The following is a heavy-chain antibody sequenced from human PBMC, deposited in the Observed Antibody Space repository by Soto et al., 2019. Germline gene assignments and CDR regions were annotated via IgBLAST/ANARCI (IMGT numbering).Heavy chain of an antibody. CDR1: GASISGSYYY. Sequence: SETLSLTCAVSGASISGSYYYWAWLRQSPGKGPEWIGSVFYTGFTSYNPSLESRVSVSVDTSKSQFSLKLSAVTAADTAVYYCARPKPFYYDSSGYYSYYFDYWGQGTLVTVSS. CDR2: VFYTGFT. CDR3: ARPKPFYYDSSGYYSYYFDY. V-gene: IGHV4-39*01. J-gene: IGHJ4*02. D-gene: IGHD3-22*01.